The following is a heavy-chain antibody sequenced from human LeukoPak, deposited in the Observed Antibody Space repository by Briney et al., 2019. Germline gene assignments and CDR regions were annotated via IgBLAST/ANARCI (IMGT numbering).Heavy chain of an antibody. J-gene: IGHJ3*02. Sequence: SVKVSCKASGGTFSSYAISWVRQAPGQGLEWMGRIIPIFGTANYAQKFQGRVTITTDESTSTAYMELSSLRSEDTAVYYCAGSDDLTEGAPAFDIWGQGTMVTVSS. CDR2: IIPIFGTA. CDR1: GGTFSSYA. V-gene: IGHV1-69*05. CDR3: AGSDDLTEGAPAFDI. D-gene: IGHD6-25*01.